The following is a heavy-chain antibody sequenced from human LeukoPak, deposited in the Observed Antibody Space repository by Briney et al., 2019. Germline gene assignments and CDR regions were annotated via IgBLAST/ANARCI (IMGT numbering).Heavy chain of an antibody. D-gene: IGHD3-22*01. V-gene: IGHV4-4*07. CDR1: GAXISTYF. J-gene: IGHJ5*02. CDR3: ARDLFFTNYYDSSGGSWFDP. CDR2: INSSGST. Sequence: SETLSLTCTVSGAXISTYFWTWIRQSAGRGLKWIGRINSSGSTTYNPFLKSRVTMLVDTSKNQFSLNLSSVTAADTAVYYCARDLFFTNYYDSSGGSWFDPWGQGTLVTVSS.